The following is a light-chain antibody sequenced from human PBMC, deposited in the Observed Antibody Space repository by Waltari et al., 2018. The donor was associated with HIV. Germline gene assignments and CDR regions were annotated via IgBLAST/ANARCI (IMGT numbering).Light chain of an antibody. CDR3: QSAGSSGPYRV. J-gene: IGLJ3*02. CDR2: KDR. CDR1: ALPKQY. V-gene: IGLV3-25*02. Sequence: SYELTQPPPVSVSPGQTARITCSGDALPKQYAYWYPQKPGQAPVVVIYKDRERTSGIPERFSGASAGKTVTLTISGVQAEEEADYYCQSAGSSGPYRVFGGGTKLTVL.